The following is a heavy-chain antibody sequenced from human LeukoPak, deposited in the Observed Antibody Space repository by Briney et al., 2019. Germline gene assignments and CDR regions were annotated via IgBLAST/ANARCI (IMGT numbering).Heavy chain of an antibody. CDR3: AKDGGYNYGSFDD. CDR1: GFIFNHYA. CDR2: NSGNGDSK. D-gene: IGHD5-18*01. J-gene: IGHJ4*02. V-gene: IGHV3-23*01. Sequence: PGGSLRLFCGASGFIFNHYAMSWVRQAPRKGLEWVLFNSGNGDSKYYGDRVKGRFTVPRDSSRNAVYLQMNSLRAENTAVYYCAKDGGYNYGSFDDWGQGTLVTVSS.